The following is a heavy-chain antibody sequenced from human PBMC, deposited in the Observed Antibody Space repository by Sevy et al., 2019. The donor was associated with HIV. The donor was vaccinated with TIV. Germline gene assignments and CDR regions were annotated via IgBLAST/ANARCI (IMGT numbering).Heavy chain of an antibody. Sequence: GGSLRLSCAASGFTFDDYAMHWVRQAPGKGLEWVSGISWNSGSIGYADSVKGRFTISRDNAKNSLYLQMNSPRAEDTALYYCAKASSEMMGDNWFDPWGQGTLVTVSS. CDR2: ISWNSGSI. J-gene: IGHJ5*02. D-gene: IGHD3-16*01. V-gene: IGHV3-9*01. CDR1: GFTFDDYA. CDR3: AKASSEMMGDNWFDP.